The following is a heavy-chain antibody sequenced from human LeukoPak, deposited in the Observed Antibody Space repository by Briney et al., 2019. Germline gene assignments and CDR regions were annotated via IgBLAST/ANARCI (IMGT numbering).Heavy chain of an antibody. CDR2: ISAYNGNT. V-gene: IGHV1-18*01. J-gene: IGHJ6*03. CDR3: AREFRDNIWFGELLNYMDV. Sequence: ASVKVSCKASGYTFTSYGISWVRQAPGQGLEWMGWISAYNGNTNYAQKLQGRVTMTTDTSTSTAYMELRSLRSDDTAVYYCAREFRDNIWFGELLNYMDVWGKGTTVTVSS. D-gene: IGHD3-10*01. CDR1: GYTFTSYG.